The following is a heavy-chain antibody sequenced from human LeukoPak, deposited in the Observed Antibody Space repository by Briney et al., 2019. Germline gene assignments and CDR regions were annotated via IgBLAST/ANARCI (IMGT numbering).Heavy chain of an antibody. CDR1: GGSINSSSYY. CDR2: IYYSGST. J-gene: IGHJ4*02. D-gene: IGHD3-16*01. Sequence: SETLSLTCTVSGGSINSSSYYWAWIRQPPGKGLEWIETIYYSGSTYHNPSLKSRVTISLDTSKNQLSLKLSSVTAADTAVYYCASESFGGATPFDYWGQGTLVTVSS. CDR3: ASESFGGATPFDY. V-gene: IGHV4-39*07.